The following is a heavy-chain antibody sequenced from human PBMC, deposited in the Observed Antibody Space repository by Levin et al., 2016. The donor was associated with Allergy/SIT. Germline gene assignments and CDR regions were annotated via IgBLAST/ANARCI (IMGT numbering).Heavy chain of an antibody. V-gene: IGHV1-2*02. J-gene: IGHJ4*02. CDR3: ARVKQQLVQIPYY. D-gene: IGHD6-13*01. Sequence: ASVKVSCKASGYTFTGYYMHWVRQAPGQGLEWMGWINPNSGGTNYAQKFQGRVTMTRDTSISTAYMELSRLRSDDTAVYYCARVKQQLVQIPYYWGQGTLVTVSS. CDR2: INPNSGGT. CDR1: GYTFTGYY.